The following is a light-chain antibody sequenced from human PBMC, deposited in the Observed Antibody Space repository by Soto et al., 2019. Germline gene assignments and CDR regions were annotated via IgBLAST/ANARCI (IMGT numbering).Light chain of an antibody. V-gene: IGLV2-14*01. CDR3: SSYTSGTTLVV. Sequence: QSALTQPASVSGSPGQSITISCTGTSRDIGTYNYVSWYQQQPGRAPKLIIYKVINRPSGVSDRFSGSKSGNTASLTISGLQAEDEADYYCSSYTSGTTLVVFGTGTKVNVL. J-gene: IGLJ1*01. CDR1: SRDIGTYNY. CDR2: KVI.